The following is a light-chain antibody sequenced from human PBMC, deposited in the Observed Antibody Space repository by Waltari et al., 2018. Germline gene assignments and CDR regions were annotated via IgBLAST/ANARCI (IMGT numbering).Light chain of an antibody. CDR2: GTS. J-gene: IGKJ4*01. Sequence: EIVLTQSPGTLSLSPGERAPLSCRTSQRIGSAYLAWYQQKPGHPPRLLIYGTSNRATGVPDRFSGSGSGTDFTLTVSRLEPEDFGIYFCQQYVNSPHLTFGGGTKVEIK. CDR3: QQYVNSPHLT. CDR1: QRIGSAY. V-gene: IGKV3-20*01.